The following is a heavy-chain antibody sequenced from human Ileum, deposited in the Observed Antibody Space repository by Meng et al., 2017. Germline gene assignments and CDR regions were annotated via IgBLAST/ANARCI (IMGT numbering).Heavy chain of an antibody. CDR3: VRGPLVYGATFEN. V-gene: IGHV3-74*03. CDR1: GCSFSTHW. CDR2: ITSDGSTT. J-gene: IGHJ4*02. D-gene: IGHD4/OR15-4a*01. Sequence: GESLKISCEASGCSFSTHWMHRVRRAPGKGLEWVSRITSDGSTTTYADSVKGRFTTSRDNAKNTLDLQMASLRDEDTTVYYCVRGPLVYGATFENWGQGTLVTVSS.